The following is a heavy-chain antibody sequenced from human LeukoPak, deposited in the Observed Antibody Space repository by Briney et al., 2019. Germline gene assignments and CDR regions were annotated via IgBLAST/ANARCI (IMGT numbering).Heavy chain of an antibody. CDR1: GESSFSSYY. D-gene: IGHD3-22*01. CDR2: INHSGYT. CDR3: SRQVVGNDY. V-gene: IGHV4-34*01. J-gene: IGHJ4*02. Sequence: SETLSLTCAVYGESSFSSYYWSWIRQTPGGALEWIGEINHSGYTNYNPSLKSRVTLSIDTSKNQFSLRLNSVTAADAAVYYCSRQVVGNDYWGRGTLVTVSS.